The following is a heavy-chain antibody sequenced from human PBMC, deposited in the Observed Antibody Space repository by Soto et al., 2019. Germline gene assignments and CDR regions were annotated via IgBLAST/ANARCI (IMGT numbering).Heavy chain of an antibody. D-gene: IGHD3-3*01. CDR2: ISGSGGST. V-gene: IGHV3-23*01. J-gene: IGHJ6*02. Sequence: GGSLRLSCAASGFTFSSYAMSWVRQAPGKGLEWVSAISGSGGSTYYADSVKGRFTISRDNSKNTLYLQMNSLIAEDTAVYYCAKDPSPEGSGYYPPSYYYGMDVWGQGTTVTVS. CDR3: AKDPSPEGSGYYPPSYYYGMDV. CDR1: GFTFSSYA.